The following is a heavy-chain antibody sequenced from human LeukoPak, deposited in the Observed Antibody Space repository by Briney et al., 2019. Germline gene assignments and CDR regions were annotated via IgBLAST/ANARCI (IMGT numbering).Heavy chain of an antibody. Sequence: SVKVSCKASGGTFSSYATSWVRQAPGQGLEWMGGIIPIFGTANYAQKFQGRVTITADESTSTAYMELSSLRSEDTAVYYCARDTILYCSSTSCYDAFDIWGQGTMVTVSS. CDR3: ARDTILYCSSTSCYDAFDI. CDR1: GGTFSSYA. J-gene: IGHJ3*02. CDR2: IIPIFGTA. D-gene: IGHD2-2*01. V-gene: IGHV1-69*13.